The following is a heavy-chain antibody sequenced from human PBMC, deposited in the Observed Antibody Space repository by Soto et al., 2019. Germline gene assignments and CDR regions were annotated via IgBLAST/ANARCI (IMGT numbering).Heavy chain of an antibody. V-gene: IGHV3-23*01. J-gene: IGHJ3*02. CDR1: GFTFINNA. CDR2: GTGTGGTT. CDR3: VHPASSFVYDAFEI. Sequence: EVQLLESGGGLVQPGWSRRLSGVASGFTFINNAMSWVRQAPGKGLEWVSSGTGTGGTTYYTDSVKGRFTIARDNSKTTVFLQMNSLRVEDTAMYYCVHPASSFVYDAFEIWGQGTMVTVSS. D-gene: IGHD2-2*01.